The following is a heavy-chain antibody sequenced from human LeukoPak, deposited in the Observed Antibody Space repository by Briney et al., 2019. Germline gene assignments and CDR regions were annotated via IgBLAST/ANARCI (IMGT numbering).Heavy chain of an antibody. J-gene: IGHJ4*02. Sequence: GGSLRLFCAASGFTFNSFAMSWARQAPGEGREWLSCNSASGGTSFYADSVEVRLTISRDNSKNTLYLQMHSLRAEDTAVYYCAKDKLRATVLWDYWGQGTLVTVSS. CDR1: GFTFNSFA. CDR3: AKDKLRATVLWDY. V-gene: IGHV3-23*01. D-gene: IGHD1-26*01. CDR2: NSASGGTS.